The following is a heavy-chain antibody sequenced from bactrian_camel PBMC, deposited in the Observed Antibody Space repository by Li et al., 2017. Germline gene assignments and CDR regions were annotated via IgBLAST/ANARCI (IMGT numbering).Heavy chain of an antibody. V-gene: IGHV3S1*01. Sequence: HVQLVESGGGSVQAGGSLRLSCAASGYTYSEYCMAWFRQAPGKEREGVARFYSPGGATVYADSVARRFTISQDNAKKTVYLQMNSLKLDDTAMYYCAALWDMTAAQALHAMNLVPDFGSRGQGTQVTVS. CDR2: FYSPGGAT. D-gene: IGHD3*01. CDR1: GYTYSEYC. J-gene: IGHJ6*01. CDR3: AALWDMTAAQALHAMNLVPDFGS.